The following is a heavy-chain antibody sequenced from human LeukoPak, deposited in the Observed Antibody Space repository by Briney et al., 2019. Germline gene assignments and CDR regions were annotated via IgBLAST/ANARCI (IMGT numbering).Heavy chain of an antibody. V-gene: IGHV4-59*01. J-gene: IGHJ3*01. CDR2: INYSGNT. CDR1: GGSISSYY. Sequence: SETLSLTCTVSGGSISSYYWSWIRQPPGKGLEWIGYINYSGNTYYNPSLKSRVTISVDTSKNQFSLKVNSVTAADTAVYYCARTKPLDPFDFWGQGTLVTVSS. CDR3: ARTKPLDPFDF.